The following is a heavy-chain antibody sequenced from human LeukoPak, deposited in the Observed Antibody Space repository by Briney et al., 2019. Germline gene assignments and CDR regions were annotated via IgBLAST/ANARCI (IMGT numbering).Heavy chain of an antibody. J-gene: IGHJ4*02. CDR3: ARRRSTIFGVVIIKKYFDY. CDR2: INHSGST. V-gene: IGHV4-39*07. CDR1: GGSISSGSYY. Sequence: SETLSLTCTVSGGSISSGSYYWSWIRQPPGKGLEWIGEINHSGSTNYNPSLKSRVTISVDTSKNQFSLKLSSVTAADTAVYYCARRRSTIFGVVIIKKYFDYWGQGTLVTVSS. D-gene: IGHD3-3*01.